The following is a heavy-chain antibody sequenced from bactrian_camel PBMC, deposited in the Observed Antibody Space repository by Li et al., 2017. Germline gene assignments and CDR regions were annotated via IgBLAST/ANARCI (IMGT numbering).Heavy chain of an antibody. CDR2: IDSDGNT. Sequence: VQLVESGGASVQAGGSLRLSCVASSSTYSGYCQGWFRQTPGKGREGVAAIDSDGNTRYADSVKDRFTISRDKAKNTLYLQMDSLKPEDTAMYYCATPVVTGIPPIPYFDYWGQGTQVTVS. V-gene: IGHV3S42*01. D-gene: IGHD6*01. CDR1: SSTYSGYC. CDR3: ATPVVTGIPPIPYFDY. J-gene: IGHJ6*01.